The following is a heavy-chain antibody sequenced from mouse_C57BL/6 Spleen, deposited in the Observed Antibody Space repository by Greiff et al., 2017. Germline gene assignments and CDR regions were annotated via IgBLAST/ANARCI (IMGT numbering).Heavy chain of an antibody. CDR1: GFTFSSYG. Sequence: EVKVVESGGDLVKPGGSLKLSCAASGFTFSSYGMSWVRQTPDKRLEWVATFSSGGSYTYYPDSVKGRFTISRDNAKNTLYLQMSGLKSEDTAMYYCARYDYVFDYWGQGTTLTVSS. CDR2: FSSGGSYT. J-gene: IGHJ2*01. V-gene: IGHV5-6*01. CDR3: ARYDYVFDY. D-gene: IGHD2-4*01.